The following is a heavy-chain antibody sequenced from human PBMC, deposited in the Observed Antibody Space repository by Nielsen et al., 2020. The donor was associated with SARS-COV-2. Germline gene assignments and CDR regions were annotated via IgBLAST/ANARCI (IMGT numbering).Heavy chain of an antibody. V-gene: IGHV1-18*01. D-gene: IGHD2-15*01. J-gene: IGHJ6*02. Sequence: WVRQAPGQGLEWMGWISAYNGNTNYAQKFQGRVTITADESTSTAYMELSSLRSEDTAVYYCARHPPPGYCSGGSCYSEGAHYGMDVWGQGTTVTVSS. CDR2: ISAYNGNT. CDR3: ARHPPPGYCSGGSCYSEGAHYGMDV.